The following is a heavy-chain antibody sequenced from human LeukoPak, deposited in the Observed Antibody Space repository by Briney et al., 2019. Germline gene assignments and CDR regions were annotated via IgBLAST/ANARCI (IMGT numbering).Heavy chain of an antibody. V-gene: IGHV4-39*07. Sequence: PSETLSLTCTVSGGSISTSNYYWGWIRQPPGKGLEWIGNIFYSGSTYYSPSLKSRVTISLDTSRNQFSLKLNSVTAADTAVYYCAREGPLTALDYWGQGTLVTVSS. CDR1: GGSISTSNYY. D-gene: IGHD7-27*01. J-gene: IGHJ4*02. CDR2: IFYSGST. CDR3: AREGPLTALDY.